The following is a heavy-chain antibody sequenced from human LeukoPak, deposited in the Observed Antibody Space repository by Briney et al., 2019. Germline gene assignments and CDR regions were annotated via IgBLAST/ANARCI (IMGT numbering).Heavy chain of an antibody. V-gene: IGHV7-4-1*02. D-gene: IGHD6-13*01. J-gene: IGHJ3*02. CDR2: INTNTGNP. Sequence: EASVKVSCKASGYTFTSYAMNWVRQAPGQGLEWMGWINTNTGNPTYAQGFTGRFVFSLDTSVSTAHLQISSLKAEDTAVYYCAREGTKRLIAAAGTGAFDIWGQGTMVTVSS. CDR1: GYTFTSYA. CDR3: AREGTKRLIAAAGTGAFDI.